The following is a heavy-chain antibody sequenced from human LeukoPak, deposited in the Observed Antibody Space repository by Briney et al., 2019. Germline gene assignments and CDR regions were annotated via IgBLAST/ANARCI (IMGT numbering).Heavy chain of an antibody. J-gene: IGHJ1*01. CDR1: VFAFSSYS. V-gene: IGHV3-23*01. Sequence: GGSVRLSCVASVFAFSSYSIGWVRHAPWKGLEWVSGISASGVTTHYAGSVKGRFSISRDNSKNTLYLQMNSLRAEDTALYYCAKKVVVGATSPYSDFQDWGQGTLVTVSS. D-gene: IGHD1-26*01. CDR3: AKKVVVGATSPYSDFQD. CDR2: ISASGVTT.